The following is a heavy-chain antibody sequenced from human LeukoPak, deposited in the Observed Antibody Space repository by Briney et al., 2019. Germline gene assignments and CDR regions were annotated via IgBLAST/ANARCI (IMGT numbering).Heavy chain of an antibody. D-gene: IGHD6-13*01. J-gene: IGHJ6*03. Sequence: SETLSLTCTVSGGSISSYYWSWIRQPPGKGLEWIGYIYYSGSTNYNPSLKSRVTISVDTSKNQFSLKLNSVTAADTAVYYCGKHLSHKGYSSRGNYYYMDVWGKGTTVTVSS. CDR1: GGSISSYY. CDR2: IYYSGST. CDR3: GKHLSHKGYSSRGNYYYMDV. V-gene: IGHV4-59*08.